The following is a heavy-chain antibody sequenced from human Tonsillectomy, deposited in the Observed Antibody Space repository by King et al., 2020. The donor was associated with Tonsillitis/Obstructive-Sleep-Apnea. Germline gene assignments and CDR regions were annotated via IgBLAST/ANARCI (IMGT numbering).Heavy chain of an antibody. D-gene: IGHD2-2*01. Sequence: VQLVESGGGLVKPGGSLRLSCAASGFTFSNAWMNWVRQAPGKGLEWVGRIKSKTDGGTTDYAAPVKGRFTISRDDSKNTLYLQMNSLKTEDTAVYYCTFRQRSDIVVVPAAMFDYWGQGTVVTVSS. CDR2: IKSKTDGGTT. CDR1: GFTFSNAW. CDR3: TFRQRSDIVVVPAAMFDY. J-gene: IGHJ4*02. V-gene: IGHV3-15*07.